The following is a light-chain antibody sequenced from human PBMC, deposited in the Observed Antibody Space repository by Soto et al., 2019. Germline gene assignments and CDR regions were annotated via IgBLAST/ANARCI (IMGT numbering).Light chain of an antibody. V-gene: IGKV3-15*01. CDR2: YIS. CDR3: QQHSQWPIT. Sequence: SPGTLSLSPGETATLSCRASQNINSNYLAWYQQKPGQAPRLLIYYISTRAADIPARISGSGSGTDFTLTVSSLQSEDFAVYYCQQHSQWPITFGQGTRLEIK. CDR1: QNINSN. J-gene: IGKJ5*01.